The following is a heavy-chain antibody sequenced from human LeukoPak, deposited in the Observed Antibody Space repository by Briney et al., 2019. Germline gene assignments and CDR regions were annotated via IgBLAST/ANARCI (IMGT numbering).Heavy chain of an antibody. CDR1: GDSVSSNTVA. CDR2: TDFRSQWYN. CDR3: ARDNYFSGGYGPYFDS. V-gene: IGHV6-1*01. D-gene: IGHD6-19*01. Sequence: QTLSLTCAISGDSVSSNTVAWNWIRQSPSRGLEWLGRTDFRSQWYNDHALSVKGRITINPDTSKNQFSLQLSSVTPEDTALYFCARDNYFSGGYGPYFDSGGQGILVTVSS. J-gene: IGHJ4*02.